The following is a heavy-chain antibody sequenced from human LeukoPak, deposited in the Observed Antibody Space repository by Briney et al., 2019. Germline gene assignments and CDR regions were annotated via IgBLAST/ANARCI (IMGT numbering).Heavy chain of an antibody. CDR3: AKRDVAYCSSTSCYPQFDY. V-gene: IGHV3-23*01. D-gene: IGHD2-2*01. Sequence: GSLRLSFAASGFTFSSYAMSWVRQAPGKGLEWVSAISGSGGSTYYADSVKGRFTISRDNSKNTLYLQMNSLRAEDTAVYYCAKRDVAYCSSTSCYPQFDYWGQGTLVTVSS. J-gene: IGHJ4*02. CDR2: ISGSGGST. CDR1: GFTFSSYA.